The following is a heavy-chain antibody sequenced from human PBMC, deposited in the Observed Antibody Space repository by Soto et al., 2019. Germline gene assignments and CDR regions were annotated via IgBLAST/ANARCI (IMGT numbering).Heavy chain of an antibody. D-gene: IGHD5-18*01. V-gene: IGHV1-69*13. CDR3: ARVDTAMVIDAFDI. J-gene: IGHJ3*02. CDR1: GGTFSSYA. CDR2: IIPIFGTA. Sequence: SVKVSCKASGGTFSSYAISWVRQAPGQGLEWMGGIIPIFGTANYAQKFQGRGTITADESTSTAYMELSSLRSEDTAVYYCARVDTAMVIDAFDIWGQGTMVTVSS.